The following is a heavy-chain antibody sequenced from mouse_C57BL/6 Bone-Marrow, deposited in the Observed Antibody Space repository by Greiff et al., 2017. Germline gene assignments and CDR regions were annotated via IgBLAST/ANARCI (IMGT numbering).Heavy chain of an antibody. D-gene: IGHD1-1*01. CDR1: GYTFTSYW. V-gene: IGHV1-64*01. CDR2: IHPNSGST. Sequence: QVQLQQPGAELVKPGASVKLSCKASGYTFTSYWMHWVKQRPGQGLEWIGMIHPNSGSTNYNEKFKSKATLTVDKSSSTAYMQISSLTSEDSAVYSCVRGGVYYGSRPNYFNYWGQGTTLPVSS. J-gene: IGHJ2*01. CDR3: VRGGVYYGSRPNYFNY.